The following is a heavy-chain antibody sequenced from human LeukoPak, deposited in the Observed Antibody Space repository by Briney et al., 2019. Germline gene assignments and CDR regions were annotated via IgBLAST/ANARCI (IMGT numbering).Heavy chain of an antibody. CDR3: ARDTEGIVGATAAG. V-gene: IGHV3-30*04. Sequence: PGGSLRLSCAASGFAFSSYAMHWVRQAPGKGLEWVAVISYDGSNKYYADSVKGRFTISRDNSKNTLYLQMNSLRAEDTAVYYCARDTEGIVGATAAGWGQGTLVTVSS. CDR1: GFAFSSYA. D-gene: IGHD1-26*01. J-gene: IGHJ4*02. CDR2: ISYDGSNK.